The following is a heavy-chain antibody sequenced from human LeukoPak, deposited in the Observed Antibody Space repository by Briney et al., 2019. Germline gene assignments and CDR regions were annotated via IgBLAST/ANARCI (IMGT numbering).Heavy chain of an antibody. CDR3: ARRSYYYYGMDV. D-gene: IGHD2-15*01. J-gene: IGHJ6*02. CDR1: GYTFTGYY. Sequence: ASVKVSCKASGYTFTGYYMHWVRRAPGQGLEWMGWINPNSGGTNYAQKFQGRVTMTRDTSISTAYMELSRLRSDDTAVYYCARRSYYYYGMDVWGQGTTVTVSS. V-gene: IGHV1-2*02. CDR2: INPNSGGT.